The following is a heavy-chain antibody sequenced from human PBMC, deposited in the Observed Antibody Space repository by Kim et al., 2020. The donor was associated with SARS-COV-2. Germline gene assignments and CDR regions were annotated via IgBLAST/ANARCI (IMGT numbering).Heavy chain of an antibody. CDR2: IRSKAYGGTT. J-gene: IGHJ6*02. V-gene: IGHV3-49*04. CDR3: TFYGDYPNHYYYYGMDV. CDR1: GFTFGDYA. D-gene: IGHD4-17*01. Sequence: GGSLRLSCTASGFTFGDYAMSWVRQAPGKGLEWVGFIRSKAYGGTTEYAASVKGRFTISRDDSKSIAYLQMNSLKTEDTAVYYCTFYGDYPNHYYYYGMDVWGQGTTVTVSS.